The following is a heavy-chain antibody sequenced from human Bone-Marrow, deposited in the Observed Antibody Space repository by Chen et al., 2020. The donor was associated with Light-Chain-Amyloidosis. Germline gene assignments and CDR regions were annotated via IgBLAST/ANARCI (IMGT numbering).Heavy chain of an antibody. D-gene: IGHD4-17*01. J-gene: IGHJ4*02. CDR1: GFTFSNFW. CDR2: INRDDSVI. CDR3: VNDYGGPFDF. Sequence: EVQLVESGGGLVQPGGSLRLSCEASGFTFSNFWMHWVRQAPGKGLVWVARINRDDSVITHADYVKGRFTISRDNAKNTLYLQMNSLRVEDTAVYYCVNDYGGPFDFWGQGTLVTVSS. V-gene: IGHV3-74*01.